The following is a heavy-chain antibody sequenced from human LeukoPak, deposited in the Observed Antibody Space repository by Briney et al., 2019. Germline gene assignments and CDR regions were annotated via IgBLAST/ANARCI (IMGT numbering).Heavy chain of an antibody. CDR1: GGSFSSYY. V-gene: IGHV4-59*12. CDR3: ASTNPEYYYDSSGYYYGWNAFDI. CDR2: IFYTGST. D-gene: IGHD3-22*01. J-gene: IGHJ3*02. Sequence: PSETLSLTCTVSGGSFSSYYWNWIRQSPGEGPEWIGFIFYTGSTNYNPSLKSRVTITVDTSKNQFSLKLKSVTAADTAVYYCASTNPEYYYDSSGYYYGWNAFDIWGQGTMVTVSS.